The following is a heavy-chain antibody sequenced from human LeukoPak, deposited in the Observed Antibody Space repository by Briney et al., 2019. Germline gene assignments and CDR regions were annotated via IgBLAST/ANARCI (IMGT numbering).Heavy chain of an antibody. J-gene: IGHJ4*02. CDR2: IYYGVTS. D-gene: IGHD3-10*01. V-gene: IGHV4-59*01. Sequence: PSETLSLTCTVSGDSISTYYWSWIRQPPGKGLEWIGYIYYGVTSDYNPSLKSRVTMSVDMSTRQISLKLSSVTAADTAVYYCARAVGGDGSGSLWGPGTLVTVSS. CDR1: GDSISTYY. CDR3: ARAVGGDGSGSL.